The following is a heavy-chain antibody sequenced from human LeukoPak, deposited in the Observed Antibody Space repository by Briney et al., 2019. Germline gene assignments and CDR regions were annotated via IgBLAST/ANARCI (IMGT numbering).Heavy chain of an antibody. V-gene: IGHV4-34*01. J-gene: IGHJ5*02. CDR3: ARKYAYYDILTGYSGIWFDP. CDR1: GGSFSGYY. CDR2: INHSGST. D-gene: IGHD3-9*01. Sequence: SETLSLTCAVYGGSFSGYYWSWIRQPPGKGLEWIGEINHSGSTNYNPSLKSRVTISVDTSKNQFSLKLSSVTAADTAVYYCARKYAYYDILTGYSGIWFDPWGQGTLVTVSS.